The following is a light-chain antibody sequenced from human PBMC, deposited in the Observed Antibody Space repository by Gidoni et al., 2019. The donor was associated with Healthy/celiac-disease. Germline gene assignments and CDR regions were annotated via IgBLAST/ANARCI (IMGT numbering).Light chain of an antibody. J-gene: IGKJ1*01. V-gene: IGKV1-39*01. CDR2: AAS. CDR1: QSISSY. Sequence: DIQMTQSPSSLSASVGDRVTITCRASQSISSYLNWYQQKPGKAPKLLIYAASSLKSGVPSRFNGSGSGTDFTLTISSLQPEDFATYYCQQSYSTPRTFGQGTKVEIK. CDR3: QQSYSTPRT.